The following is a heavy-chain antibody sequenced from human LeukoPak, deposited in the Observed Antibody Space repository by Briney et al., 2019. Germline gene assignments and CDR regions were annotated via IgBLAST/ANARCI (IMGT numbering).Heavy chain of an antibody. J-gene: IGHJ4*02. CDR2: ITPIFGEA. V-gene: IGHV1-69*01. CDR1: GGTFSSYP. D-gene: IGHD5-12*01. Sequence: SVTVSCKVSGGTFSSYPISWVRQAPGQGLEWMGEITPIFGEAQNAEKFQGRVTITADEPTSTVYMELTSLRLDDTAMYYCARNSRVASTSGLNYWGQGTLVTVSS. CDR3: ARNSRVASTSGLNY.